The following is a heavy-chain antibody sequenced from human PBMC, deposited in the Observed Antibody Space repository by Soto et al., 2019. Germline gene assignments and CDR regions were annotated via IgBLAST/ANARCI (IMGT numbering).Heavy chain of an antibody. CDR3: ARARYCASPSCYKHYYYGMDI. Sequence: ASVKVSCKASGYTFTSHGISWARQAPGQGLEWLGWISTYNSRTHYAQKVQGRVTMTTDTSTSTAYLDLRSLTFDDTAVYYCARARYCASPSCYKHYYYGMDIWGQGTTVTVSS. CDR2: ISTYNSRT. CDR1: GYTFTSHG. V-gene: IGHV1-18*04. J-gene: IGHJ6*02. D-gene: IGHD2-2*02.